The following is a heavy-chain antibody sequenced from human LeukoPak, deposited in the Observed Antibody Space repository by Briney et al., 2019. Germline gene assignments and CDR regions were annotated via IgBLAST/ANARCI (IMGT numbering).Heavy chain of an antibody. Sequence: GSLRLSCAASGFTICDSWMRWVRQAPGKGLEWVANMNQDGSERDYVDSVKGRFTISRDNARNSVYLQMGSLRAEGTAVYYCATYTHWVAGDVWGQGTTVTVSS. V-gene: IGHV3-7*01. D-gene: IGHD3-16*01. J-gene: IGHJ6*02. CDR3: ATYTHWVAGDV. CDR2: MNQDGSER. CDR1: GFTICDSW.